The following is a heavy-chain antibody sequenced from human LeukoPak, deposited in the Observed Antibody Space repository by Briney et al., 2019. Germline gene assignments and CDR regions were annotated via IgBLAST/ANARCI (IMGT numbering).Heavy chain of an antibody. D-gene: IGHD3-16*02. J-gene: IGHJ3*02. V-gene: IGHV1-69*01. Sequence: GSSVKVSCEASGGTFSSYAISWVRQAPGQGLEWMGGIIPIFGTANYAQKFQGRVTITADESTSTAYMELSSLRSEDTAVYYCARDEGAYYDYVWGSYPTLFDIWGQGTMVTVSS. CDR2: IIPIFGTA. CDR3: ARDEGAYYDYVWGSYPTLFDI. CDR1: GGTFSSYA.